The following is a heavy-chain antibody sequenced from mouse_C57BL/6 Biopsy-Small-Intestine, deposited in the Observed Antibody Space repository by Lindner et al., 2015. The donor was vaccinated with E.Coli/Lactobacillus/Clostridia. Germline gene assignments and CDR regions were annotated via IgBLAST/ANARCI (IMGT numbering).Heavy chain of an antibody. V-gene: IGHV1-84*01. D-gene: IGHD2-13*01. CDR1: GYTFTDYY. J-gene: IGHJ3*01. Sequence: VQLQESGPELVKPGASVKISCKASGYTFTDYYINWVKQRPGQGLEWIGWIYPGSGNTKYNQKFKDKATLTADKSSSTAYLHLSSLTSEDPAVYYCASPPIYYGDYLFAYWGQGTLVTVSA. CDR2: IYPGSGNT. CDR3: ASPPIYYGDYLFAY.